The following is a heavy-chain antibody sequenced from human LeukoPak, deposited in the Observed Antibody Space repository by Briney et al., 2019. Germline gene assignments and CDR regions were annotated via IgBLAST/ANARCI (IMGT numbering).Heavy chain of an antibody. CDR3: ARIPRTWPRFPYFDY. J-gene: IGHJ4*02. Sequence: GGSLRLSCAASAFTFSNYTMHWVRQAPGKGLEWVAVISYDGSNKYYADSVKGRFTISRDNSKNTLYLQMNSLRGEDTAVYYCARIPRTWPRFPYFDYWGQGTLVTVSS. CDR2: ISYDGSNK. CDR1: AFTFSNYT. D-gene: IGHD5-12*01. V-gene: IGHV3-30-3*01.